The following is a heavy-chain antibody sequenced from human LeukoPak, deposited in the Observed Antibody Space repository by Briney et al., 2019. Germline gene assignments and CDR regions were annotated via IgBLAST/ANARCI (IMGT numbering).Heavy chain of an antibody. V-gene: IGHV6-1*01. D-gene: IGHD1-26*01. CDR1: GDSVSSNSAA. Sequence: SQTLSLTCAISGDSVSSNSAAWTWIRQSPSRGLEWLGRTYYRSKWYNDYAVSVKSRITINPDTSKNQFSLQLNSVTPEDTAVYYCAREPRPDSGSYAEAFDIWGQGTMVTVSS. J-gene: IGHJ3*02. CDR2: TYYRSKWYN. CDR3: AREPRPDSGSYAEAFDI.